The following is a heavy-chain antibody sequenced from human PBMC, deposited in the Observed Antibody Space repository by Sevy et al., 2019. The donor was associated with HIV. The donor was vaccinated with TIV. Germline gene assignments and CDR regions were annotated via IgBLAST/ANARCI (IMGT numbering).Heavy chain of an antibody. CDR3: ARIGTGHSYGNHPWY. CDR2: ISYDGGNK. CDR1: GFTFSRYA. Sequence: GGSLRLSCAASGFTFSRYAMHWVRQAPGKGLEWVAVISYDGGNKYVTDSLKGRFTISRDNTKNTLILKMNSLRPEDTAVYYCARIGTGHSYGNHPWYWGQGTLVTVSS. D-gene: IGHD5-18*01. V-gene: IGHV3-30-3*01. J-gene: IGHJ4*02.